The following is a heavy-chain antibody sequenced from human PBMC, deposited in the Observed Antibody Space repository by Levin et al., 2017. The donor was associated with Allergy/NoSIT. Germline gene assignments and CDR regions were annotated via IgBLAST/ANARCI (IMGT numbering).Heavy chain of an antibody. CDR3: ARDGMGYCTNGVCYTFDY. D-gene: IGHD2-8*01. CDR2: ISYDGSNK. V-gene: IGHV3-30-3*01. Sequence: PGGSLRLSCAASGFTFSSYAMHWVRQAPGKGLEWVAVISYDGSNKYYADSVKGRFTISRDNSKNTLYLQMNSLRAEDTAVYYCARDGMGYCTNGVCYTFDYWGQGTLVTVSS. J-gene: IGHJ4*02. CDR1: GFTFSSYA.